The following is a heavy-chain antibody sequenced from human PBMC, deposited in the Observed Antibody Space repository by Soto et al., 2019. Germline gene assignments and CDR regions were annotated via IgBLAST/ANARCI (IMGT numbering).Heavy chain of an antibody. J-gene: IGHJ6*02. Sequence: SVKVSCKASGGTFSSYAISWVRQAPGQGLEWMGGIIPIFGTANYAQKFQGRVTITADESTSTAYMELSSLRSEDTAVYYCATLIKSNYYYGMDVWGQGTTVTVSS. CDR2: IIPIFGTA. CDR3: ATLIKSNYYYGMDV. V-gene: IGHV1-69*13. CDR1: GGTFSSYA.